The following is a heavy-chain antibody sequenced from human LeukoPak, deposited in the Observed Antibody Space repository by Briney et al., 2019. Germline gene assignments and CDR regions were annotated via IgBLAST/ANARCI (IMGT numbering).Heavy chain of an antibody. CDR1: GFSFSDHY. D-gene: IGHD1-26*01. CDR3: TRVRLGAATRYFDY. Sequence: GGSLRLSCAASGFSFSDHYMDWVRLAPGKELEWVGRIRNKVNSCGTEYAASVKGRFTISRDDSKDSLYLQMNSLRSEDTALYYCTRVRLGAATRYFDYWGQGTLVTVSS. V-gene: IGHV3-72*01. CDR2: IRNKVNSCGT. J-gene: IGHJ4*02.